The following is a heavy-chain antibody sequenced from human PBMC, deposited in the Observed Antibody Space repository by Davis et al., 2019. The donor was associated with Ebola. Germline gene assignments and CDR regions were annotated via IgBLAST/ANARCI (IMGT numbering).Heavy chain of an antibody. CDR3: AKDGPVPNYYHSSGYSLAIDH. Sequence: PGGSLRLSCAASGFTFSSYAMSWVRQAPGKGLEWVSTISDSGDSTYYADSVKGRFTISRDNSKNMLYLQMNSLRLEDTAVYHCAKDGPVPNYYHSSGYSLAIDHWGQGTLVTVSS. J-gene: IGHJ4*02. D-gene: IGHD3-22*01. CDR2: ISDSGDST. V-gene: IGHV3-23*01. CDR1: GFTFSSYA.